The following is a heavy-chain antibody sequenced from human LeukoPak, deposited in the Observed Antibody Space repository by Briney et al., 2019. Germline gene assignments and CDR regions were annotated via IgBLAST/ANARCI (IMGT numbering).Heavy chain of an antibody. CDR3: AKDLDYGDYYYYYGMDV. J-gene: IGHJ6*02. D-gene: IGHD4-17*01. V-gene: IGHV3-30*18. CDR1: GFTFSSYG. CDR2: ISYDGSNK. Sequence: GGSLRLSCAASGFTFSSYGMHWVRQAPGKGLEWVAVISYDGSNKYYADSVKGRFTISRDSSKNTLYLQMNSLRAEDTAVYYCAKDLDYGDYYYYYGMDVWGQGTTVTVSS.